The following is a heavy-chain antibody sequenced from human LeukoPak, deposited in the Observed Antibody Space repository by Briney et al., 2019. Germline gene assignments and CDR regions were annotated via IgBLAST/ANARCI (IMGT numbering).Heavy chain of an antibody. Sequence: GGSLRLSCAASGFTFTTYWMSWVRQAPGKGLEWVANINQDGIEKYYVDSVKGRFTISRDNAKNSLYLQMNSLRAEDTAVYYCARDLGQYYDTSDNWFDPWGQGTLVTVSS. CDR2: INQDGIEK. CDR3: ARDLGQYYDTSDNWFDP. J-gene: IGHJ5*02. D-gene: IGHD3-22*01. V-gene: IGHV3-7*01. CDR1: GFTFTTYW.